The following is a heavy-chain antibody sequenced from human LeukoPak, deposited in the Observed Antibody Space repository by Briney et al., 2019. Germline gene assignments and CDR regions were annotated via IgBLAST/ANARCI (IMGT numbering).Heavy chain of an antibody. V-gene: IGHV4-34*01. CDR1: GGSFSGYY. CDR2: INHSGST. CDR3: ARDRSITIFGVVNYYMDV. J-gene: IGHJ6*03. D-gene: IGHD3-3*01. Sequence: PSETLSLTCAVYGGSFSGYYWSWIRQPPGKGLEWIGEINHSGSTNYNPSLKSRVTISVDTSKNQFSLKLSSVTAADTAVYYCARDRSITIFGVVNYYMDVWGKGTTVTVSS.